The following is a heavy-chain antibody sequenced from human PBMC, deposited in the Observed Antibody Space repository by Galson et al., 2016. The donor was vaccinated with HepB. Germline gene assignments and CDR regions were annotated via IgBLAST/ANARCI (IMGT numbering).Heavy chain of an antibody. Sequence: SLRLSCAASGFTFSSYSMNWVRQAPGKGLEWLSYISSSGTTIYYADSVKGRFIISRDNSKNTVYLQMNSLRVEDTAVYYCAKDLDIVVVPSAIDYWGQGTLVTVSS. D-gene: IGHD2-2*01. CDR3: AKDLDIVVVPSAIDY. V-gene: IGHV3-48*04. CDR2: ISSSGTTI. CDR1: GFTFSSYS. J-gene: IGHJ4*02.